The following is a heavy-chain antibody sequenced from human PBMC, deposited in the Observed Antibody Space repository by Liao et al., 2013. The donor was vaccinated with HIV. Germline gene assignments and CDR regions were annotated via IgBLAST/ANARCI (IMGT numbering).Heavy chain of an antibody. V-gene: IGHV4-30-2*01. D-gene: IGHD3-22*01. CDR3: ARGSNYYDHSGYPDY. J-gene: IGHJ4*02. CDR1: GGSISSGGYS. Sequence: QLQLQESGSGLVKPSQTLSLTCAVSGGSISSGGYSWSWIRQPPGKGLEWIGYIYHSGSTYYNPSLKSRVTISVDRSKNQFSLRLNSVTAADTAVYYCARGSNYYDHSGYPDYWGQGTLVTVSS. CDR2: IYHSGST.